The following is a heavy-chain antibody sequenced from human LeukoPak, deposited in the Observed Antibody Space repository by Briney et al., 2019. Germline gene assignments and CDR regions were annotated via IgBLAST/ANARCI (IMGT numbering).Heavy chain of an antibody. CDR3: ARDLGCCSGGSCYGTTRDY. CDR2: ISSSSSYI. CDR1: GFTFSSYS. Sequence: PGGSLRLSCAASGFTFSSYSMNWVRQAPGKGLEWVSSISSSSSYIYYADSVKGRFTISRDNAKNSLYLQMNSLRAEDTAVYYCARDLGCCSGGSCYGTTRDYWGQGTLVTVSS. D-gene: IGHD2-15*01. V-gene: IGHV3-21*01. J-gene: IGHJ4*02.